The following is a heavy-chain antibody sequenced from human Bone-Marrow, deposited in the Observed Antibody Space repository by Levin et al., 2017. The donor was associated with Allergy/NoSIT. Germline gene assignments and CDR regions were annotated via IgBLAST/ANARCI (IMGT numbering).Heavy chain of an antibody. CDR1: GFTFSSYA. J-gene: IGHJ6*02. D-gene: IGHD6-13*01. Sequence: GGSLRLSCAASGFTFSSYAMHWVRQAPGKGLEWVAVISYDGSNKYYADSVKGRFTISRDNSKNTLYLQMNSLRAEDTAVYYCARRGVGGSIAAEPLNYYYGMDVWGQGTTVTVSS. CDR2: ISYDGSNK. CDR3: ARRGVGGSIAAEPLNYYYGMDV. V-gene: IGHV3-30*04.